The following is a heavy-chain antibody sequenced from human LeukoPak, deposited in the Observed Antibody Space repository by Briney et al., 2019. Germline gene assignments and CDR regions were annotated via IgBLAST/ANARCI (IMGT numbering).Heavy chain of an antibody. CDR2: INQDGSEK. CDR3: ARDKEYCSGGSCYFGSSFDF. J-gene: IGHJ4*02. CDR1: GFTFSNYW. V-gene: IGHV3-7*01. Sequence: PGGSLRLSCAASGFTFSNYWMSWVRQAPGKGLEWVANINQDGSEKYSVDSVTGRFTISRDNPKNSLYLRMNNLRGEDTAIYYCARDKEYCSGGSCYFGSSFDFWGQGTLVSVSS. D-gene: IGHD2-15*01.